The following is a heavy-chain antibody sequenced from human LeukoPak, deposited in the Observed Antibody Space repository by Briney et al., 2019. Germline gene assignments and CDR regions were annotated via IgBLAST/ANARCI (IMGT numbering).Heavy chain of an antibody. CDR3: AKGYSFHFDY. CDR2: IRSDGTNK. D-gene: IGHD5-18*01. J-gene: IGHJ4*02. V-gene: IGHV3-30*02. Sequence: GGSLRLSCAASGFTFNGYGMHWVRQAPGKGLEWVAFIRSDGTNKYYADSVKGRFTISRDNSKNTLYLQMNSLRPEDAAVYYCAKGYSFHFDYWGQGTLVTVSS. CDR1: GFTFNGYG.